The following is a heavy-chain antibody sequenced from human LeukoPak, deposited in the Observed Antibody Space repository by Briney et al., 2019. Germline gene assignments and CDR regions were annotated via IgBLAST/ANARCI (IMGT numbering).Heavy chain of an antibody. D-gene: IGHD3-10*01. V-gene: IGHV4-61*02. CDR1: GGSISSGSYY. J-gene: IGHJ6*03. Sequence: SETLSLTXTVSGGSISSGSYYWSWIRQPAGKGLEWIGRIYTSGSTNYNPSLKSRVTISVDTSKNQFSLKLSSVTAADTAVYYCARAQYDYGSGSYCYYYYMDVWGKGTTVTVSS. CDR2: IYTSGST. CDR3: ARAQYDYGSGSYCYYYYMDV.